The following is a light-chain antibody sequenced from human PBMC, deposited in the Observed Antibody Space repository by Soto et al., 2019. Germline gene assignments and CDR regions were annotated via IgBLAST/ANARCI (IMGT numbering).Light chain of an antibody. J-gene: IGKJ1*01. Sequence: DIQMTQSPSTLSASVGDRVSITCRASQSIGDWLAWYQQKPGKAPKLLIYKASNLQSGVPSRFSGSGAGTDFTLTISSLQPDDFANYYCQHYDSYSPTWTCVQGTKVDIK. CDR2: KAS. V-gene: IGKV1-5*03. CDR3: QHYDSYSPTWT. CDR1: QSIGDW.